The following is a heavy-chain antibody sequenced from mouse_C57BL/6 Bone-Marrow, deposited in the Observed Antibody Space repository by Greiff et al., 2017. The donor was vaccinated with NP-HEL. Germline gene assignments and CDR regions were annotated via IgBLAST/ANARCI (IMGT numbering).Heavy chain of an antibody. J-gene: IGHJ4*01. CDR2: IDPANGNT. CDR3: ARFHGSSLYAMDY. Sequence: VQLKESVAELVRPGASVKLSCTASGFNIKNTYMHWVKQRPEQGLEWIGRIDPANGNTKYAPKFQGKATITADTSSNTAYLQLSSLTSEDTAIYYCARFHGSSLYAMDYWGQGTSVTVSS. CDR1: GFNIKNTY. V-gene: IGHV14-3*01. D-gene: IGHD1-1*01.